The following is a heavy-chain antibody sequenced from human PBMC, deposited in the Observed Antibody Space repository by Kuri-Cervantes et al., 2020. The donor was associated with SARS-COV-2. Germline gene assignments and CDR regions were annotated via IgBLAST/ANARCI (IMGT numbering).Heavy chain of an antibody. J-gene: IGHJ4*02. Sequence: ASVKVSCKASGYTFTGYYMHWVRQAPGQGLEWMGWINPNSGGTNYAQKFQGRVTMTRDTSISTAYMELSSLRSEDTAVYYCAGGQHYYDSSGSFDYWGQGTLVTVSS. D-gene: IGHD3-22*01. V-gene: IGHV1-2*02. CDR3: AGGQHYYDSSGSFDY. CDR2: INPNSGGT. CDR1: GYTFTGYY.